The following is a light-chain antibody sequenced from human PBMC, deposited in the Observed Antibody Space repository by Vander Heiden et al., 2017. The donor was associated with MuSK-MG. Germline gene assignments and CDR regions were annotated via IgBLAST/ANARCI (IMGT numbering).Light chain of an antibody. V-gene: IGKV1-33*01. CDR1: QDISNY. CDR3: QQDDNLPWT. Sequence: DIEMSEQPFSLSPSVGDRVTMTWQTSQDISNYLNCYQQKPGKAPKLLIYDASNLETGVPSRFSGSGSGTDFTFTIRSLQPEDLATYYCQQDDNLPWTFGQGTKVEIK. CDR2: DAS. J-gene: IGKJ1*01.